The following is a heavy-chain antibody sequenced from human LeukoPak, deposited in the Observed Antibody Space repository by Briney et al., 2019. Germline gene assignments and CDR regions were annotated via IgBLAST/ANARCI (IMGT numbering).Heavy chain of an antibody. J-gene: IGHJ6*02. CDR2: INHSGGT. D-gene: IGHD3-9*01. CDR3: ARDGYYDILTGYGYYGMDV. Sequence: SETLSLTCAVYGGSFSGYYWSWIRQPPGKGLEGVGEINHSGGTNYNASLKSGGTISVDKCKNQFSLKLSSVTAADTAVYYCARDGYYDILTGYGYYGMDVWGQGTTVTVSS. CDR1: GGSFSGYY. V-gene: IGHV4-34*01.